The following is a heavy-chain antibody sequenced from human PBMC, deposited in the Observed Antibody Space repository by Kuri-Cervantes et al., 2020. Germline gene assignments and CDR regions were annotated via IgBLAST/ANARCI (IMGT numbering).Heavy chain of an antibody. Sequence: GSLRLYCTVSGGSISSSSYYWGWIRQPPGKGLEWIGSIYYSGSTYYNPSLKSRVTISVDTSKNQFSLKLSPVTAADTAVYYCARGGYSYGYYFDYWGQGTLVTVSS. J-gene: IGHJ4*02. CDR2: IYYSGST. D-gene: IGHD5-18*01. V-gene: IGHV4-39*07. CDR3: ARGGYSYGYYFDY. CDR1: GGSISSSSYY.